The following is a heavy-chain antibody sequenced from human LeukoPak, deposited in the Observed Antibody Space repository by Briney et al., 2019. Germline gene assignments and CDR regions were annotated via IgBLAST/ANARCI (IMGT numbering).Heavy chain of an antibody. CDR2: INDSGGST. Sequence: GGSLRLSCAASGFTFSSYAMSWVRQAPGKGLEWVSAINDSGGSTYYADSVKGRFTISRDKSKNTLYLQMNSLRAEDTAVYYCAKGDTTWELPHDYWGQGTLVTVSS. J-gene: IGHJ4*02. CDR1: GFTFSSYA. V-gene: IGHV3-23*01. CDR3: AKGDTTWELPHDY. D-gene: IGHD1-26*01.